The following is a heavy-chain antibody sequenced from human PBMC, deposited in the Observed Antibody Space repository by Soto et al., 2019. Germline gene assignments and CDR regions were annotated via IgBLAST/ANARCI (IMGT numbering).Heavy chain of an antibody. Sequence: GASVKVSCKASGYTFTSYYMHWVRQAPGQGLEWMGIINPSGGSTSYAQKFQGRVTMTRDTSTSTVYMELSSLRSEDTAVYYCSSSPNYEEVYYYYYMDVWGKGTTVTVSS. CDR3: SSSPNYEEVYYYYYMDV. CDR2: INPSGGST. D-gene: IGHD1-7*01. CDR1: GYTFTSYY. V-gene: IGHV1-46*03. J-gene: IGHJ6*03.